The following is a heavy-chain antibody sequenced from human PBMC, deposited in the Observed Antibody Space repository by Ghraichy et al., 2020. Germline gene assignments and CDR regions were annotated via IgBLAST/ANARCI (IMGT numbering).Heavy chain of an antibody. CDR1: GYSFTSYW. V-gene: IGHV5-51*01. D-gene: IGHD3-3*01. Sequence: GESLNISCKGSGYSFTSYWIGWVRQMPGKGLEWMGIIYPGDSDTRYSPSFQGQVTISADKSISTAYLQWSSLKASDTAMYYCARQPTEDYDFWGIKAEFDYWGQGTLVTVSS. CDR2: IYPGDSDT. J-gene: IGHJ4*02. CDR3: ARQPTEDYDFWGIKAEFDY.